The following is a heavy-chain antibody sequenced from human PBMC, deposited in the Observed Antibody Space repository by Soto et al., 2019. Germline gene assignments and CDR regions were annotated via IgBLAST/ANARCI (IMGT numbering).Heavy chain of an antibody. J-gene: IGHJ4*02. CDR2: IYYSGST. CDR1: GGSISSDY. Sequence: SETLSLTCTVSGGSISSDYWSWIRQPPGKGLEWIAYIYYSGSTNYNPSLKSRVTISVDTSKNQFSLKLSSVTAADTAVYYCASTLYYDILTGSYYFDYWGQGTLVTVSS. D-gene: IGHD3-9*01. V-gene: IGHV4-59*08. CDR3: ASTLYYDILTGSYYFDY.